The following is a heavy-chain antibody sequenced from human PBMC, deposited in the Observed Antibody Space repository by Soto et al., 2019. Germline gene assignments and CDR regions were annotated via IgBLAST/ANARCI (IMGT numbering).Heavy chain of an antibody. D-gene: IGHD1-26*01. CDR3: ARLLGSGNYLGIFDAFDI. Sequence: QVQLQESGPGLVQPSQTLSLACTVSGGSITTVGNYWSWIRQFPGKGLEWIGHISYSGSTNSNPSLRSRLTISVDTSKNQFSLELSSVTAADTAVYYCARLLGSGNYLGIFDAFDIWGQGTVVTVSS. CDR1: GGSITTVGNY. V-gene: IGHV4-31*03. CDR2: ISYSGST. J-gene: IGHJ3*02.